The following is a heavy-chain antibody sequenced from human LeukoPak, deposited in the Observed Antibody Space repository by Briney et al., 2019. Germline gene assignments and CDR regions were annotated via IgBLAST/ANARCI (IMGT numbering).Heavy chain of an antibody. CDR1: GGSVSSGSYY. CDR3: ARDYCSSTGCLFDY. Sequence: SETLSLTCTVSGGSVSSGSYYWSWIRQPPGKGLEWIGYIYYSGSTNYNPSLKSRVTISVDTSKNQFSLKLSSVTAADTAVYYCARDYCSSTGCLFDYWGQGTLVTVSS. CDR2: IYYSGST. V-gene: IGHV4-61*01. J-gene: IGHJ4*02. D-gene: IGHD2-2*01.